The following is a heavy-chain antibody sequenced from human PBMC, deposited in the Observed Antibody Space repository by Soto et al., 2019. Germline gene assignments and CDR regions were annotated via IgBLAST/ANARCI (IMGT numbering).Heavy chain of an antibody. Sequence: SETLSLTCTVSGDSINSYYWTWIRQPPGKGLEWIGYIYYSGSTNYNPSLKSRVTISVDTSKNQFSLKLSSVTAADTAVYYCAKGGYCGGDCNSLSWFDPWGQGTLVTVSS. V-gene: IGHV4-59*01. D-gene: IGHD2-21*02. CDR3: AKGGYCGGDCNSLSWFDP. CDR2: IYYSGST. J-gene: IGHJ5*02. CDR1: GDSINSYY.